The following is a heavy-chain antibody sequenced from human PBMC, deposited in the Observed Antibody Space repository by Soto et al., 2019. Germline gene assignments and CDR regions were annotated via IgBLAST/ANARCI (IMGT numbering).Heavy chain of an antibody. V-gene: IGHV3-7*01. CDR2: IKKDGSEK. D-gene: IGHD6-13*01. J-gene: IGHJ5*02. CDR3: ARDSLYSSTWYWFDX. Sequence: GGSLRLSCAASGFTFSSYWMSWVRQAPGKGLEWVSNIKKDGSEKYYVDSVKGRFTISRDNAKNSLYLQMNSLRAEDTAVYYCARDSLYSSTWYWFDXWGQGTLVTVSX. CDR1: GFTFSSYW.